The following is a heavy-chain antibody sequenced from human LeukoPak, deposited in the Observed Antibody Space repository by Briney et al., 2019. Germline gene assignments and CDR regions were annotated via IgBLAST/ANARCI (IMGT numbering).Heavy chain of an antibody. CDR2: IYSGGST. V-gene: IGHV3-66*01. D-gene: IGHD1-26*01. Sequence: PGGSLRLSCAASGFTVSSNYMSWVRQAPGKGLEWVSVIYSGGSTYYADSVKGRFTISRDNSKNTLYLQMNSLRAEDTAVYYCASSRGFELELYWGQGTLVTVSS. J-gene: IGHJ4*02. CDR3: ASSRGFELELY. CDR1: GFTVSSNY.